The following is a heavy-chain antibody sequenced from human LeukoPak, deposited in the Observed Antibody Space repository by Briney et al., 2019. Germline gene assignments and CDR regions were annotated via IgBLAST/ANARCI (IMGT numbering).Heavy chain of an antibody. CDR1: GGSFSGYY. D-gene: IGHD4-11*01. J-gene: IGHJ4*02. V-gene: IGHV4-34*01. Sequence: PSETLSLTCAVSGGSFSGYYWTWIRQPPGKGLEWIGEINHSGSANYNPSLMSRVTISLDTSKNHFFLNLSSVTAADTAVYYCARGQGTVTTHWGQGTLVTVSS. CDR3: ARGQGTVTTH. CDR2: INHSGSA.